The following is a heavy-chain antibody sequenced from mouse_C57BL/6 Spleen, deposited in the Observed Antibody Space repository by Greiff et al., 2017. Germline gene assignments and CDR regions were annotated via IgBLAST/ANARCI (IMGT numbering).Heavy chain of an antibody. CDR2: IHPNSGST. CDR1: GYTFTSYW. CDR3: ARYFYGSSWFAY. V-gene: IGHV1-64*01. D-gene: IGHD1-1*01. Sequence: VQLQQPGAELVKPGASVKLSCKASGYTFTSYWMPWVKQRPGQGLEWIGMIHPNSGSTNYNEKFKGKATLTVDKSSSTAYMQLSSLTSEDSAVYSSARYFYGSSWFAYWGQGTLVTVSA. J-gene: IGHJ3*01.